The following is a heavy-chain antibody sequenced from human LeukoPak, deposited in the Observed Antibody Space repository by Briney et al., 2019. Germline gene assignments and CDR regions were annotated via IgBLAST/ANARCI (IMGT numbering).Heavy chain of an antibody. Sequence: PSETLSLTCAVYGGSFSGYYWSWLRESPGKGLEWLGEINPSGNTNYNPSLKSRATISVDTSKNQFSLKLTSAAAADTTVYYCARRRDGHINPFDYWGQGTLVTVSS. CDR3: ARRRDGHINPFDY. D-gene: IGHD5-24*01. V-gene: IGHV4-34*01. CDR1: GGSFSGYY. J-gene: IGHJ4*02. CDR2: INPSGNT.